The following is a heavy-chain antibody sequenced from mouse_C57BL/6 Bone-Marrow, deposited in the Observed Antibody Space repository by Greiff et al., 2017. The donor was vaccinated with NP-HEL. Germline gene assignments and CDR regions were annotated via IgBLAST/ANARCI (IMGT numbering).Heavy chain of an antibody. CDR1: GYTFTSYW. Sequence: QLQQSGAELAKPGASVKLSCKASGYTFTSYWMHWVKQRPGQGLEWIGYINPSSGYTKYNQKFKDKATFTADKSSSTAYMQLSSLTYEDSAVYYCARGVYFDYWGQGTTLTVSS. CDR2: INPSSGYT. CDR3: ARGVYFDY. V-gene: IGHV1-7*01. J-gene: IGHJ2*01.